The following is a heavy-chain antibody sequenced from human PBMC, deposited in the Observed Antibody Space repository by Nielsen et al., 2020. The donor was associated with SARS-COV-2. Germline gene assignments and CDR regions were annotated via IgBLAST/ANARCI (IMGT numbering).Heavy chain of an antibody. Sequence: WVRQAPGQGLEWMGGIIPIFGTANYAQKFQGRVTITADESTSTAYMELSSLRSEDTAVYYCARAGPRYSYGYDYYYYYGMDVWGQGTTVTVSS. D-gene: IGHD5-18*01. CDR2: IIPIFGTA. J-gene: IGHJ6*02. CDR3: ARAGPRYSYGYDYYYYYGMDV. V-gene: IGHV1-69*01.